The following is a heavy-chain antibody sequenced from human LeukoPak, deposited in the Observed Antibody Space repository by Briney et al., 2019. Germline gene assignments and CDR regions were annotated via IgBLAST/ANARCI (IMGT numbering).Heavy chain of an antibody. J-gene: IGHJ3*02. V-gene: IGHV4-59*08. Sequence: ASETLSLTCTVSGGSISSYYWSWIRQPPGKGLEWIGYIYYSGSTNYNPSLKSRVTISVDTSKNQFSLKLSSVTAADTAVYYCARHGTYYDFWSGYYHAFDIWGQGTMVTVSS. CDR2: IYYSGST. CDR3: ARHGTYYDFWSGYYHAFDI. D-gene: IGHD3-3*01. CDR1: GGSISSYY.